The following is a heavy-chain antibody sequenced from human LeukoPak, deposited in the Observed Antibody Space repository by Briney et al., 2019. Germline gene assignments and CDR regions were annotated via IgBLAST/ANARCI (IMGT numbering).Heavy chain of an antibody. D-gene: IGHD6-19*01. V-gene: IGHV3-7*01. CDR2: IRQDGNKI. CDR3: ARGRLVGAEAGLFDP. J-gene: IGHJ5*02. Sequence: GGSLRLSCSASGFTFSIYWMSWVRQAPGKGLEWVANIRQDGNKIYYVDSVKGRFTVSRDNARNSLYLQINSLRAEDTAVYYCARGRLVGAEAGLFDPWGQGTLVTVSS. CDR1: GFTFSIYW.